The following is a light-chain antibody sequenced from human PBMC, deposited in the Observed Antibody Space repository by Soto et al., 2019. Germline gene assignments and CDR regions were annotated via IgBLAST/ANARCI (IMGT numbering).Light chain of an antibody. CDR2: RTS. Sequence: EIVLTQSPGTLSLSPGDRATLSCRASQSVSSSYLAWYQQKPGQAPRLLIYRTSTRATGIPDRFSGSGSGTDFTLTISRLEPEDFAVYWCQQYDSSPRTFGQGTKVEIK. V-gene: IGKV3-20*01. J-gene: IGKJ1*01. CDR3: QQYDSSPRT. CDR1: QSVSSSY.